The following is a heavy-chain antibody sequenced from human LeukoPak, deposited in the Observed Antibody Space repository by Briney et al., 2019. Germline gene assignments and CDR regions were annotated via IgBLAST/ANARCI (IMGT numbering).Heavy chain of an antibody. CDR3: ARDWLAT. V-gene: IGHV3-30-3*01. CDR2: ISYDGSNK. Sequence: PGRSLRLSCAASGFTFSSYAMHWVRQAPGKGLEWVAVISYDGSNKYYADSVKGRFTISRDNSKNTLYLQMNSLRAEDTAVYYCARDWLATWGQGTLVTVSS. CDR1: GFTFSSYA. J-gene: IGHJ5*02. D-gene: IGHD6-19*01.